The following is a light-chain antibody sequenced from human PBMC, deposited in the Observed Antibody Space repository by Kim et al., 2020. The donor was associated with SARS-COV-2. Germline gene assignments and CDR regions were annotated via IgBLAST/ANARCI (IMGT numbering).Light chain of an antibody. CDR2: GAS. J-gene: IGKJ2*01. V-gene: IGKV1-5*01. Sequence: SASVGDRVTMTCRDSESITMLLAWYQQTPGRAPKLLIYGASCLKRGVPTSFSGSRSGTEFSLTNSSLQPDDFATYYCHQYKIYSHTFGQGTDLE. CDR1: ESITML. CDR3: HQYKIYSHT.